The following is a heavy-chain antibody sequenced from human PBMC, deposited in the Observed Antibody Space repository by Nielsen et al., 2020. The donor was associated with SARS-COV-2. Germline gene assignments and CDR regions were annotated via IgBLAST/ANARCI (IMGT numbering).Heavy chain of an antibody. Sequence: ASVKVSCKASDNTFFSYSIIWVRQAPGQGLEWMGRITASNGNVKYAQNLQDRVTMTADASTTTVYMDLRRLRFDDTAVYYCARVASGVVPGPLGIGMWYSYYYMDVWGKGTTVTVSS. CDR2: ITASNGNV. J-gene: IGHJ6*03. D-gene: IGHD2-2*01. CDR3: ARVASGVVPGPLGIGMWYSYYYMDV. CDR1: DNTFFSYS. V-gene: IGHV1-18*04.